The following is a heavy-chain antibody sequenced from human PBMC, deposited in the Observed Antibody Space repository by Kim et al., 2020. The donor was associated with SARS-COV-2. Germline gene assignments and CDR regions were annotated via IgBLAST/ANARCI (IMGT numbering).Heavy chain of an antibody. V-gene: IGHV5-51*01. J-gene: IGHJ4*02. CDR2: ISPGDSSP. CDR3: ARQYGSYGSGSRGYFDY. D-gene: IGHD3-10*01. CDR1: GYSFTSYW. Sequence: GESLKISCKGSGYSFTSYWIGWVRQMPGKGLEWMGIISPGDSSPRYRPSFQCQFTLSSAKSIIPSSLPWSSLKSSDTAMYYCARQYGSYGSGSRGYFDYWGPGTLLTVSS.